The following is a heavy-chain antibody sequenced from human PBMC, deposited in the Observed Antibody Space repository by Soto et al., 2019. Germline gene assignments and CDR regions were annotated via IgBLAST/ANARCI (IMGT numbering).Heavy chain of an antibody. J-gene: IGHJ5*02. CDR2: IYYSGST. D-gene: IGHD2-2*01. V-gene: IGHV4-31*03. Sequence: QVQLQESGPGLVKPSQTLSLTCTVSGGSISSGGYYWSWIRQHPGKGLEWIGYIYYSGSTYYNPSLKRRVTISVDTSKNQFSLKLSSVTAADTAVYYCARVGDIVVVPAPWFDPWGQGTLVTVSS. CDR1: GGSISSGGYY. CDR3: ARVGDIVVVPAPWFDP.